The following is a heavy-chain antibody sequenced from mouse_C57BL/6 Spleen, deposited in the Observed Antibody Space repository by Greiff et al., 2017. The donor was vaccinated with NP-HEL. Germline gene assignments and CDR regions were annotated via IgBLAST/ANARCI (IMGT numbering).Heavy chain of an antibody. CDR1: GYTFTDYY. CDR2: INPNNGGT. CDR3: ARQIYYDYDGYAMDY. V-gene: IGHV1-26*01. J-gene: IGHJ4*01. Sequence: VQLQQSGPELVKPGASVKISCKASGYTFTDYYMNWVKQSHGKSLEWIGDINPNNGGTSYNQKFKGKATLTVDKSSSTAYMELRSLTSEDSAVYYCARQIYYDYDGYAMDYWGQGTSVTVSS. D-gene: IGHD2-4*01.